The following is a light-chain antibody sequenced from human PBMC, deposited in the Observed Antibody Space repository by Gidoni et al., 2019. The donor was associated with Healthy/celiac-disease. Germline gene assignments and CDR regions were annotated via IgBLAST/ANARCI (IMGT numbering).Light chain of an antibody. CDR2: EVS. Sequence: QSALIQPPSASGSPGQSVTISCTGTSSDVGGYNYVSWYQQHPGKAPKLMIYEVSKRPSGVPDRFSGSKSGNTASLTVSGLQAEDEADYYCSSYAGSNKRVFGGGTKLTVL. J-gene: IGLJ3*02. CDR1: SSDVGGYNY. CDR3: SSYAGSNKRV. V-gene: IGLV2-8*01.